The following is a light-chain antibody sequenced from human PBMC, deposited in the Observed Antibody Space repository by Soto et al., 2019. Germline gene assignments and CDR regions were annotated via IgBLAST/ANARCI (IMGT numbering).Light chain of an antibody. Sequence: QSALTQPASVSGSPGQSITISCTGTSSDIGSYQFVSWYQQHAGKAPKLMTYEGSKRPSGVSDRFSASKSGNTASLTISGLQADDEADYYCCSHAGDHVVFGGGTKLTVL. CDR2: EGS. CDR3: CSHAGDHVV. CDR1: SSDIGSYQF. V-gene: IGLV2-23*01. J-gene: IGLJ2*01.